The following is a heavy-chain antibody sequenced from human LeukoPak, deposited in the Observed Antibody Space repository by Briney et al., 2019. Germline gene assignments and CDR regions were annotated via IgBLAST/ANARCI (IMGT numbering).Heavy chain of an antibody. CDR1: GFTFSDYY. D-gene: IGHD5-18*01. CDR2: ISSSGRTV. J-gene: IGHJ6*03. V-gene: IGHV3-11*01. CDR3: ARAPRSYGYYYYYYMDV. Sequence: NPGGSLRLSCAASGFTFSDYYISWIRQAPGKGLEWISYISSSGRTVDQADSVKGRFTISRDNAKNSLYLQMNSLRAEDTALYYCARAPRSYGYYYYYYMDVWGKGTTVTVSS.